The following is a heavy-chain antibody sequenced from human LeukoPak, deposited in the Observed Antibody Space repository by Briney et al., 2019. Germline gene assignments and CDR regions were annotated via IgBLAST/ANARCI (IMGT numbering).Heavy chain of an antibody. CDR2: IIPIFGTA. CDR1: GGTFSSYA. CDR3: ARDLTHGDRGGVSRHD. J-gene: IGHJ4*02. D-gene: IGHD3-16*01. V-gene: IGHV1-69*06. Sequence: ASVKVSCKASGGTFSSYAISWVRQPPGQGLEWMGGIIPIFGTANYAQKFQGRVTITADKSTSTAYMELSSLRSEDTGVYYCARDLTHGDRGGVSRHDWGQGTLVTVSS.